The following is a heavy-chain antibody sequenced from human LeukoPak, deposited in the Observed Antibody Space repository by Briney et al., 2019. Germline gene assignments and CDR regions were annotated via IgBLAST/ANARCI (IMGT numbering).Heavy chain of an antibody. J-gene: IGHJ6*03. CDR1: GGSFSGYY. V-gene: IGHV4-34*01. CDR3: ARAPSDSSGYSSYYYYMDV. D-gene: IGHD3-22*01. Sequence: SETLSLTCAVYGGSFSGYYWSWIRQPPGKGLEWIGEINHSGSTNYNPSLKSRVTISVDTSKNQFSLKLSSVTAADTAVYYCARAPSDSSGYSSYYYYMDVWGKGTTVTVSS. CDR2: INHSGST.